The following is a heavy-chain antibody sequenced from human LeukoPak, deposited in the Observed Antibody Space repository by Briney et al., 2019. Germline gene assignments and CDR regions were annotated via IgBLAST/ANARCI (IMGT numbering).Heavy chain of an antibody. D-gene: IGHD5-18*01. V-gene: IGHV3-23*01. CDR1: GFTFSSYA. J-gene: IGHJ4*02. Sequence: GGSLRLSCAASGFTFSSYAMSWVRQAPGKGLEWVSAISGSGGSTYYADSVKGRFTISRDNSKNTLYLQMNSLRAEDTAVYYCAKSARGYSYGSPTINYFDCWGQGTLVTVSS. CDR3: AKSARGYSYGSPTINYFDC. CDR2: ISGSGGST.